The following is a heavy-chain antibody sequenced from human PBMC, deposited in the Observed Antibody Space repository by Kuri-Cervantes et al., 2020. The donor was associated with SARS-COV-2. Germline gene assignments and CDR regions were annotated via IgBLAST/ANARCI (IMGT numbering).Heavy chain of an antibody. CDR2: IIPLFGTR. CDR1: GGTLNKNA. D-gene: IGHD1-14*01. Sequence: SVKVSCKASGGTLNKNAINWVRLAPGQGLEWMGGIIPLFGTRKYAQKFQGGVTITADESTGTVFMELNNLRSEDTAIYYCARDRSHDWNWFDPWGQGTLVTVSS. J-gene: IGHJ5*02. V-gene: IGHV1-69*13. CDR3: ARDRSHDWNWFDP.